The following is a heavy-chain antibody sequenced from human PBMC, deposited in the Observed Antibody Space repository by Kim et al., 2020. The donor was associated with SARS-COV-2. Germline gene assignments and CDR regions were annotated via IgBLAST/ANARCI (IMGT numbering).Heavy chain of an antibody. CDR2: ISYDGSKK. CDR3: ARSKGEVNHLYETGSYF. V-gene: IGHV3-30*09. D-gene: IGHD3-10*01. Sequence: GGSLRLSCEASGLNFNDYAFQWVRQAPGEGLAWVGVISYDGSKKYYADSVQGRFAVSRDNSKNTLYLQMNSLRPDDTAMYYCARSKGEVNHLYETGSYF. CDR1: GLNFNDYA. J-gene: IGHJ4*01.